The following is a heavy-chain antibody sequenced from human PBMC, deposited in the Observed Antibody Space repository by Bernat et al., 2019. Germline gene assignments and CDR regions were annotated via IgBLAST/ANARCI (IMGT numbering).Heavy chain of an antibody. J-gene: IGHJ2*01. CDR3: AGGRVVASGWVGWYFDL. D-gene: IGHD2-15*01. CDR2: IYSGGST. V-gene: IGHV3-53*05. Sequence: EVQLVETGGGLIQPGGSLRLSCAASGFTVSSNYMSWVRQAPGKGLEWVSVIYSGGSTYYADSVKGRFTSTRDNSKNRLYLQMNSLRAEDTAVYYCAGGRVVASGWVGWYFDLWGRGTLVTVSS. CDR1: GFTVSSNY.